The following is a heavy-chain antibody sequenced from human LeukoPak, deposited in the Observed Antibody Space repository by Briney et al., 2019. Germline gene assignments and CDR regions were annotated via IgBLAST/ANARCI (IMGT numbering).Heavy chain of an antibody. Sequence: SETLSLTCTVSAGSINSGGYFWTWVRQHPGEGLEWIGYIWNSGNSYYNPSLSSRVIISADSSKSTFSLKLSSVAAADTAVYYCARYHCGSTYCPGVDFYGQGALVTVSS. CDR1: AGSINSGGYF. V-gene: IGHV4-31*03. J-gene: IGHJ4*02. CDR2: IWNSGNS. CDR3: ARYHCGSTYCPGVDF. D-gene: IGHD2-2*01.